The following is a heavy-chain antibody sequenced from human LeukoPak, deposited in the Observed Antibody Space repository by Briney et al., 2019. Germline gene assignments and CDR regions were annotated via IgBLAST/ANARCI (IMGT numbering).Heavy chain of an antibody. J-gene: IGHJ6*02. V-gene: IGHV3-30*18. CDR1: GFTFSAYG. D-gene: IGHD4-23*01. Sequence: GGSLRLSCAASGFTFSAYGMLWVRQAPGKGLEWVAVMSYDGSYKHYADSVKGRFTISRDNSKNTLYLQMNSLRAEDTAIYYCAKEGKLQSGMDVWGQGTTVTVSS. CDR3: AKEGKLQSGMDV. CDR2: MSYDGSYK.